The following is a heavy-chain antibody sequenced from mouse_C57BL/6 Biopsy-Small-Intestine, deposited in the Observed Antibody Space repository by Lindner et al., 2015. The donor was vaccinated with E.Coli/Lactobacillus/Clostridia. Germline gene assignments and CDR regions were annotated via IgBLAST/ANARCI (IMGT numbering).Heavy chain of an antibody. V-gene: IGHV1-63*01. CDR1: GYTFTSYW. Sequence: VQLQESGGELVRPGTSVKMSCKASGYTFTSYWIGWAKQRPGHGLEWIGDIYPGGDYTNYNEKFKGKATLTADKSSSKAYMQFSSLTSEDSAIYYCARFYDYDGGYFDYWGQGTTLTVSS. CDR3: ARFYDYDGGYFDY. D-gene: IGHD2-4*01. CDR2: IYPGGDYT. J-gene: IGHJ2*01.